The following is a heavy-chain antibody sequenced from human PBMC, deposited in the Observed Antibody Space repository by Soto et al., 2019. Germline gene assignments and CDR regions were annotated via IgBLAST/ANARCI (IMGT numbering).Heavy chain of an antibody. CDR3: ARHRGYDSLDS. Sequence: PSETLSLTCTVSGGSISSSSYYWGWIRQPPGKGLEWIGSIYYSGSTYYNPSLKSRVTISVDASKNQFSLKLSSVTAADTAVYYCARHRGYDSLDSWRQGTQVTVS. D-gene: IGHD5-12*01. V-gene: IGHV4-39*01. CDR2: IYYSGST. CDR1: GGSISSSSYY. J-gene: IGHJ4*02.